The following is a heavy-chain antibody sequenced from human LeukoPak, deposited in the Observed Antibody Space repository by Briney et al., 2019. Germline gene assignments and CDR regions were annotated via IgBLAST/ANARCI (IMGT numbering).Heavy chain of an antibody. CDR1: GFTSITYT. J-gene: IGHJ4*02. Sequence: GGSLRLSCAASGFTSITYTMNWVRQAPGKGLEWVSTISNSDYSTYYADSVKGRFTISRANSENTLYLQMNNLRAEDTAVYYCAKATGYLLWGQGTLVTVSS. CDR3: AKATGYLL. CDR2: ISNSDYST. D-gene: IGHD1-14*01. V-gene: IGHV3-23*01.